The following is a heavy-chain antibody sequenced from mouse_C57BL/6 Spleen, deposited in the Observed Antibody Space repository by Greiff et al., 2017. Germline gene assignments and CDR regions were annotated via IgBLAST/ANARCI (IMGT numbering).Heavy chain of an antibody. CDR3: ARWGYSTQYYFDY. Sequence: QVQLQQSGAELVKPGASVKMSCKASGYTFTSYWITWVKQRPGQGLEWIGDIYPGSGSTNYNEKFKSKATLTVDTSSSTAYMQLSSLTSEDSAVYYCARWGYSTQYYFDYWGQGTTLTVSS. V-gene: IGHV1-55*01. D-gene: IGHD2-5*01. CDR1: GYTFTSYW. J-gene: IGHJ2*01. CDR2: IYPGSGST.